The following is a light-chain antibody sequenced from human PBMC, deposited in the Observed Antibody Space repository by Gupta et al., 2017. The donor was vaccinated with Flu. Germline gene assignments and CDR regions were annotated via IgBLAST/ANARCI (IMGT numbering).Light chain of an antibody. J-gene: IGLJ1*01. V-gene: IGLV2-8*01. Sequence: HSALTQPPSASGSPGQSVTISCTGTSTDVGAYDYVSWYQQHPGKAPKLMIFEVSKRPSGVPDRFSGSKSGNTASLTVSGLQAEDEADYYCSSYAGSSDYYVFGTGTKVTVL. CDR1: STDVGAYDY. CDR2: EVS. CDR3: SSYAGSSDYYV.